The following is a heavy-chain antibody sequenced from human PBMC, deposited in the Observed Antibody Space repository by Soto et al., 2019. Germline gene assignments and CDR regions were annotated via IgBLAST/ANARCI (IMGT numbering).Heavy chain of an antibody. D-gene: IGHD3-3*01. CDR2: IYYSGST. Sequence: SETLSLTCTVSGGSISSSSYYWGWIRQPPGKGLEWIGSIYYSGSTYYNPSLKSRVTISVDTSKNQFSLKLSSVTAADTAVYYCARHDEEQSYDFWSGYQPYYYYGMDVWCQGTTVTVSS. J-gene: IGHJ6*02. CDR3: ARHDEEQSYDFWSGYQPYYYYGMDV. V-gene: IGHV4-39*01. CDR1: GGSISSSSYY.